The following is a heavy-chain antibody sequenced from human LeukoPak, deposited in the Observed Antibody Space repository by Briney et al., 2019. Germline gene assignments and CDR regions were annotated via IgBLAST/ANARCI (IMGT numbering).Heavy chain of an antibody. CDR1: GYTFTGYY. CDR3: ARAGYDSSGYYSY. CDR2: INPTGGST. Sequence: ASVKVSCKASGYTFTGYYMHWLRQAPGQGLEWVGLINPTGGSTTYAQKFQGRVTMTRDTSTTTVYMEVSSLRSEDTAVYYCARAGYDSSGYYSYLGQGTLVTVSS. D-gene: IGHD3-22*01. J-gene: IGHJ4*02. V-gene: IGHV1-46*01.